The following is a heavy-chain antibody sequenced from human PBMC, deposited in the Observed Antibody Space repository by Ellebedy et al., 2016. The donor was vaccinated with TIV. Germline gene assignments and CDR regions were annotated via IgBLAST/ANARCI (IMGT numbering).Heavy chain of an antibody. CDR2: IRGHDET. V-gene: IGHV3-23*01. CDR1: GPFIFSNYA. CDR3: AKDVTNMLPWLKDRFNF. D-gene: IGHD3-16*01. Sequence: GESLKISCAGSGPFIFSNYAMSWVRQAPGGGLEWLSSIRGHDETYYAESVRGRFTISRDNSKRTLYRQMNSLRAEDTAVNYCAKDVTNMLPWLKDRFNFWGQGTLVTVSS. J-gene: IGHJ4*02.